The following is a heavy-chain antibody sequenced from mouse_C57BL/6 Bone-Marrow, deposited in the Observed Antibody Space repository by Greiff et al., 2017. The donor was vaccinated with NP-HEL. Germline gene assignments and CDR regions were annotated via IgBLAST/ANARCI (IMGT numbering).Heavy chain of an antibody. J-gene: IGHJ1*03. CDR1: GFTFSDYG. Sequence: EVKLMESGGGLVKPGGSLKLSCAASGFTFSDYGMHWVRQAPEKGLEWVAYISSGSSTIYYADTVKGRFTISRDNAKNTLFLQMTSLRSEDTAMYYCARITTVVATEYFDVWGTGTTVTVSS. D-gene: IGHD1-1*01. CDR3: ARITTVVATEYFDV. V-gene: IGHV5-17*01. CDR2: ISSGSSTI.